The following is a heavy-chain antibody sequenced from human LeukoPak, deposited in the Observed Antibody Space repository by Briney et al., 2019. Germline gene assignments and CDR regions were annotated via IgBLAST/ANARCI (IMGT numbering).Heavy chain of an antibody. CDR2: ISGTGNTI. J-gene: IGHJ6*02. V-gene: IGHV3-48*01. CDR1: GFTFTTYS. CDR3: ARGGGLDV. D-gene: IGHD3-16*01. Sequence: PGGSLRLSCAASGFTFTTYSMNWVRQAPGKGLEWVSYISGTGNTIYYADSVKGRFTISRDNANNSLYLQMNSLRAEDTAVYFCARGGGLDVWGQGATVTVSS.